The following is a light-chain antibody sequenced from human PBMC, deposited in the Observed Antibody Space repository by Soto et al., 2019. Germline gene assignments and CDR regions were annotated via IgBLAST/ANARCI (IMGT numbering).Light chain of an antibody. V-gene: IGKV3-15*01. J-gene: IGKJ5*01. CDR3: QQYSSSPS. Sequence: EIVMTQSPATLSVSPVERATLSCRASQSVSTNLAWYQQKPGQVPSLLIYGASTRASGIPARFSGSGSGTEFTLTIGSLQSEDFAVYYCQQYSSSPSFGQGTRLQ. CDR1: QSVSTN. CDR2: GAS.